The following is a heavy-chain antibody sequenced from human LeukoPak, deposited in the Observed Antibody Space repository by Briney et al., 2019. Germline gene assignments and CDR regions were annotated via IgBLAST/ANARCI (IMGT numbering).Heavy chain of an antibody. CDR2: IKRDGSER. D-gene: IGHD3-9*01. Sequence: GGSLRLSCAASGFTFSSYGMHWVRQAPGKGLEWVANIKRDGSERYYVDSVKGRFTISRDNAKNSLYLQMSSLRAEDTAVYYCARENWFAFDMWGQGTLVTVSS. CDR3: ARENWFAFDM. V-gene: IGHV3-7*01. CDR1: GFTFSSYG. J-gene: IGHJ3*02.